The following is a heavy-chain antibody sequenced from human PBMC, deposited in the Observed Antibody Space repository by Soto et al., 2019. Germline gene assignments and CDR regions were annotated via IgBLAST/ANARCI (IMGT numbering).Heavy chain of an antibody. J-gene: IGHJ5*02. CDR1: GFTFSSYS. CDR3: ATSDYGELLFDP. V-gene: IGHV3-21*01. D-gene: IGHD4-17*01. Sequence: GGSLRLSCAASGFTFSSYSMNWVRQAPGKGLEWVSSISSSSSYIYYADSVKGRFTISRDNAKNSLYLQMNSLRAEDTAVYYCATSDYGELLFDPWGQGTLVTVSS. CDR2: ISSSSSYI.